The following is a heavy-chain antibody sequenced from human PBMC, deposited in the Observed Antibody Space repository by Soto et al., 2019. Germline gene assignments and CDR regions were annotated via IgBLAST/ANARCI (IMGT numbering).Heavy chain of an antibody. Sequence: QVQLVQSGAEVQKPGSSVKVSCKASGGTFSSYTISWVRQAPGQGLEWMGRIIPILGIANYAQKFQGRVTITADKSTSTAYMELSSLRSEDTAVYYCEGSGSYYNDAFDIWGQGTMVTVSS. V-gene: IGHV1-69*02. CDR2: IIPILGIA. CDR1: GGTFSSYT. CDR3: EGSGSYYNDAFDI. J-gene: IGHJ3*02. D-gene: IGHD3-10*01.